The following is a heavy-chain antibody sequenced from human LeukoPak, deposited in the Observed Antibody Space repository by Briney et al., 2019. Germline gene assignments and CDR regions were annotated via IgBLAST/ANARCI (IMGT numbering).Heavy chain of an antibody. CDR2: IWYYGGEK. CDR3: ARDITSHYLDD. Sequence: GGSLTLSCSASGFTFTRHGMHWLGQAPGPGLERVAVIWYYGGEKYYADPVQGRFNIFRDNYKNTLYLQMNSLGVEDAAFYSCARDITSHYLDDCGQGTMVTVSS. CDR1: GFTFTRHG. V-gene: IGHV3-33*08. J-gene: IGHJ4*02. D-gene: IGHD1-14*01.